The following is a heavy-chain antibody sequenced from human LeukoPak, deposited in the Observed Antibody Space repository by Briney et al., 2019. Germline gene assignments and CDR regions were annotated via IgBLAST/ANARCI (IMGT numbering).Heavy chain of an antibody. V-gene: IGHV3-23*01. CDR1: GFTFSSYA. Sequence: GGSLRLSCAASGFTFSSYAMSWVRQAPGKGLEWVSAISGSGGSTYYADAVKGRFTISRDNSKNTLYLQMNSLRAEDTAVYYCAKDYYDSIYFDYWGQGTLVTVSS. J-gene: IGHJ4*02. CDR3: AKDYYDSIYFDY. D-gene: IGHD3-22*01. CDR2: ISGSGGST.